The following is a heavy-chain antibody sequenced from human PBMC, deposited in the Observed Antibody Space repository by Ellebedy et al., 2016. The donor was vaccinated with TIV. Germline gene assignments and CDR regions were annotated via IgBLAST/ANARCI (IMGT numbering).Heavy chain of an antibody. CDR1: RYTFTSYD. V-gene: IGHV1-8*01. D-gene: IGHD7-27*01. J-gene: IGHJ5*02. CDR2: MNPNSGNT. Sequence: ASVKVSXKASRYTFTSYDINWVRQATGQGLEWMGWMNPNSGNTGYAQKFQGRVTITADESTSTAYMELSSLRSEDTAVYYYARVGVFAGDHRSGFNPWGQGTLVTVSS. CDR3: ARVGVFAGDHRSGFNP.